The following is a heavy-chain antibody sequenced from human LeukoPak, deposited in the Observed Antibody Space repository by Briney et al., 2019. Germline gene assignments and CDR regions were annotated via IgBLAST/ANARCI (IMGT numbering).Heavy chain of an antibody. CDR2: INWNGGNT. J-gene: IGHJ4*02. V-gene: IGHV3-20*04. Sequence: GGSLRLSCAASGFTFDDYAMNWVRQAPGKGLEWVPGINWNGGNTAYADSVKGRFTISRDNAKNSLYLQMNSLRAEDTALYYCARAFFPTVGAYDYWGQGTLVTVSS. CDR3: ARAFFPTVGAYDY. D-gene: IGHD1-26*01. CDR1: GFTFDDYA.